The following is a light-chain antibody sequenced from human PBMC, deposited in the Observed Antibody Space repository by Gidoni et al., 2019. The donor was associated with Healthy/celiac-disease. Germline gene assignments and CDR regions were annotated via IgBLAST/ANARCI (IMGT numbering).Light chain of an antibody. CDR1: TGDVGAYNN. V-gene: IGLV2-8*01. CDR2: EVT. Sequence: QSALTQPPSASGPPGQSVTISCTGTTGDVGAYNNVSWYRQHPGKAPKLMIYEVTKRPSGVPDRFSGSKSGNTASLTVSGLQAEDEADYYCSSYADSNTLYVFGTGTKVTVL. CDR3: SSYADSNTLYV. J-gene: IGLJ1*01.